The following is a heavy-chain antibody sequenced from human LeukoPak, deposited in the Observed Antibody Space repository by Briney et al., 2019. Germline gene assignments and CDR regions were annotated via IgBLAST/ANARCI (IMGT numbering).Heavy chain of an antibody. CDR2: IYYSGST. V-gene: IGHV4-39*01. CDR1: GGSISSSSYY. J-gene: IGHJ5*02. D-gene: IGHD2-2*01. Sequence: SETLSLTCTVSGGSISSSSYYWGWIRQPPGKGLEWIGSIYYSGSTYYDPSLKSRVTISVDTSKNQFSLKLSSVTAADTAVYYCARRLVVPAATNWFDPWGQGTLVTVSS. CDR3: ARRLVVPAATNWFDP.